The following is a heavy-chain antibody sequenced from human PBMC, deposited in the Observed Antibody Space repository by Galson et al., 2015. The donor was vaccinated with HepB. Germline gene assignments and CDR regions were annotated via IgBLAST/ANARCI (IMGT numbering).Heavy chain of an antibody. Sequence: ETLSLTCTVSRGSISSYYWSWIRQPPGKGLEWIGNIYYSGSTNYSPSLKSRVTISVDTSSNQFSLRLSSVTAADTAVYYCARAHSWPPHYYFDFWGQGTLVTVSS. V-gene: IGHV4-59*01. D-gene: IGHD6-13*01. J-gene: IGHJ4*02. CDR1: RGSISSYY. CDR3: ARAHSWPPHYYFDF. CDR2: IYYSGST.